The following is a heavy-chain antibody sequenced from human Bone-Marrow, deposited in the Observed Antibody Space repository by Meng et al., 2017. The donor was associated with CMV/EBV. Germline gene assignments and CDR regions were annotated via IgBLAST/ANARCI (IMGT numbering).Heavy chain of an antibody. CDR3: ARDILVGDGYNLAGYGMDV. Sequence: GESLKISCAASGFTVSSNYMNWVRQVPGKGLEWVSSITSGSRYIYYADSVKGRFTISRDNSKNTLYLQMNSLRAEDTAVYYCARDILVGDGYNLAGYGMDVWGQGTTVTVSS. D-gene: IGHD5-24*01. J-gene: IGHJ6*02. CDR2: ITSGSRYI. V-gene: IGHV3-21*01. CDR1: GFTVSSNY.